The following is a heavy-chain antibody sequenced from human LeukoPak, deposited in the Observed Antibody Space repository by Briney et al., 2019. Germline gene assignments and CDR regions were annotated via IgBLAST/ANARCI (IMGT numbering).Heavy chain of an antibody. CDR2: INHSGST. J-gene: IGHJ4*02. CDR3: ARQNRGDYYDSSGPTRYFDY. CDR1: GGSISSSSYY. V-gene: IGHV4-39*01. Sequence: SETLSLTCTVSGGSISSSSYYWSWIRQPPGKGLEWIGEINHSGSTNYNPSLKSRVTISVDTSKNQFSLKLSSVTAADTAVYYCARQNRGDYYDSSGPTRYFDYWGQGTLVTVSS. D-gene: IGHD3-22*01.